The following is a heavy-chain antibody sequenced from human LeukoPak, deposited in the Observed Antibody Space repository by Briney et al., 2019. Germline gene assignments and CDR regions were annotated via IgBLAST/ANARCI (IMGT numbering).Heavy chain of an antibody. V-gene: IGHV3-30*02. CDR1: GFTFSSYG. J-gene: IGHJ4*02. D-gene: IGHD3-10*01. CDR3: AKDSKRWKTYYYEAGSYYFDY. CDR2: IRYDGSNK. Sequence: GGSLRLSCAAPGFTFSSYGMHWVRQAPGKGLEWVAFIRYDGSNKYYADSVKGRFTISRDNSKNTLYLQMNSLRPEDTAVYYCAKDSKRWKTYYYEAGSYYFDYWGQGTRVTVPS.